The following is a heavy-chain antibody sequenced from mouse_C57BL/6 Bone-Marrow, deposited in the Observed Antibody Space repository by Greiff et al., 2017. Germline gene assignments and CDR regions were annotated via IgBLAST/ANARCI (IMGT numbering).Heavy chain of an antibody. J-gene: IGHJ3*01. CDR3: ARSSLAWFAY. CDR2: INPSSGYT. V-gene: IGHV1-7*01. Sequence: QVQLQQSGAELAKPGASVKLSCKASGYTFTSYWMHWVKQRPGQGLEWIGYINPSSGYTKYNQKFKDKATLTAAKSSSTAYMQLSSLTYEDSAVYYCARSSLAWFAYWGQGTLVTVSA. CDR1: GYTFTSYW. D-gene: IGHD4-1*01.